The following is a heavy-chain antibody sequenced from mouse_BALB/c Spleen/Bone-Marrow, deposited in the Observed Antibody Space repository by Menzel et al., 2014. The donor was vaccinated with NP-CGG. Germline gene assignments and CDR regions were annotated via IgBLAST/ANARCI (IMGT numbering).Heavy chain of an antibody. J-gene: IGHJ4*01. D-gene: IGHD3-2*01. Sequence: VQLQQSGAELARPGASVKLSCKASGYTFTSYWMQWVKQRPGQGLEWIGAIYPGDGDTRYTQKFKGEATLTADKSSSTAYMQLSSLASEDSAVYYCARRQLGPYAMDYWGQGTSVTVSS. CDR3: ARRQLGPYAMDY. CDR1: GYTFTSYW. V-gene: IGHV1-87*01. CDR2: IYPGDGDT.